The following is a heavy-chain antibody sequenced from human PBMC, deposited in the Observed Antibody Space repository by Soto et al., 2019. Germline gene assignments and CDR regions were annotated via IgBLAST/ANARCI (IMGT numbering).Heavy chain of an antibody. CDR1: GGTFSSYA. V-gene: IGHV1-69*01. CDR3: ARSQGSSTSLEIYYYYYYGMDV. J-gene: IGHJ6*02. D-gene: IGHD2-2*01. Sequence: QVQLVQSGAEVKKPGSSVKVSCKASGGTFSSYAISWVRQAPGQGLEWMGGINPISGTANYAQKFQGRVTITADESTSTAYMELSSLRSEDTAVYYCARSQGSSTSLEIYYYYYYGMDVWGQGTTVTVSS. CDR2: INPISGTA.